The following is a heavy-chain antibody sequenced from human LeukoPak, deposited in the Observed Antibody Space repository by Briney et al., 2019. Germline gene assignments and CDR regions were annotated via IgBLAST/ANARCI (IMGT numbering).Heavy chain of an antibody. CDR1: GYTFTGYY. CDR3: ARGMLRGYSYLLAY. V-gene: IGHV1-2*02. J-gene: IGHJ4*02. D-gene: IGHD5-18*01. Sequence: AASVKVSCKASGYTFTGYYMHWVRQAPGQGLEWMGWINPNSGGANYAQKFQGRVTMTRNTSISTAYMELSRLSSDGTAVYYCARGMLRGYSYLLAYWGQGTLVTASS. CDR2: INPNSGGA.